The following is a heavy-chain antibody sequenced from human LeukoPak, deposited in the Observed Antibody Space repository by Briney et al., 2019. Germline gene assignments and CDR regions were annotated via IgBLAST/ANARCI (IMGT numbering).Heavy chain of an antibody. V-gene: IGHV1-69*13. Sequence: GASVKVSCKASGGTXSRYAISWVRQAPGQGLDWMGGIIPIFGTANYAQKFQGRVTITADESTSTAYMELSSLRSEDTAVYYCAGPLKSIAARYFDLWGRGTLVTVSS. D-gene: IGHD6-6*01. CDR1: GGTXSRYA. J-gene: IGHJ2*01. CDR2: IIPIFGTA. CDR3: AGPLKSIAARYFDL.